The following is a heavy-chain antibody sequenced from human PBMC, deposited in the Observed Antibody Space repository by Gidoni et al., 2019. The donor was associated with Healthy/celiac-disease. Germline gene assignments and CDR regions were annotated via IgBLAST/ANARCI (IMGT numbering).Heavy chain of an antibody. CDR1: GGSFSGYY. CDR2: INHSGST. CDR3: ARIQSGWYSWYFDL. Sequence: QVQLQQWGAGLLKPSETLSLTCAVYGGSFSGYYWSWIRQPPGKGLEWIGEINHSGSTNYNPALKSRVTISVDTSKNQFSLKLSSVTAADTAVYYCARIQSGWYSWYFDLWGRGTLVTVSS. J-gene: IGHJ2*01. V-gene: IGHV4-34*01. D-gene: IGHD6-19*01.